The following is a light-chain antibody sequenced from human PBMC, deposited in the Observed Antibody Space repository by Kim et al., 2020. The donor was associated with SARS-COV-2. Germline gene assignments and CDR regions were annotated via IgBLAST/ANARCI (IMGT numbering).Light chain of an antibody. V-gene: IGLV3-1*01. Sequence: VSTGQTASLTCSGDKLGDKYASWYQQRPGLSPVLVIYQDTKRPSGIPERFSGSNSGNTATLTISGTQAMDEADYYCQAWDSRTVVFGGGTQLTVL. CDR1: KLGDKY. CDR3: QAWDSRTVV. CDR2: QDT. J-gene: IGLJ2*01.